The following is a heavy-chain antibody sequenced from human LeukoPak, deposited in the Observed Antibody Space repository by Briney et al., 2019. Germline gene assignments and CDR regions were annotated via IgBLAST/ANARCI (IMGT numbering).Heavy chain of an antibody. CDR2: ISSSGSTI. Sequence: GGSLRLSCAASGFTFSSYEMNWVRQAPGKGLEWVSYISSSGSTIYYADSVKGRFTISRDNAKNSLYLQMNSLRAEDTAVYYCARDLSAGSSGSYYSSNWFDPWGQGTLVTVSS. D-gene: IGHD1-26*01. CDR3: ARDLSAGSSGSYYSSNWFDP. J-gene: IGHJ5*02. V-gene: IGHV3-48*03. CDR1: GFTFSSYE.